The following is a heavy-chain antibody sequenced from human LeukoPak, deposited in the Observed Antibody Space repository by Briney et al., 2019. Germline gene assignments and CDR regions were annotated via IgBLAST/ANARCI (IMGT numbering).Heavy chain of an antibody. CDR2: IYTSGST. CDR3: ARGQTLYYYYCMDV. Sequence: SETLSLTCTVSGGSISSGSYYWSWIRQPAGKGLEWIGRIYTSGSTNYNPSLKSRVTISVDTSKNQFSLKLSSVTAADTAVYYCARGQTLYYYYCMDVWGKGTTVTVSS. V-gene: IGHV4-61*02. CDR1: GGSISSGSYY. J-gene: IGHJ6*03.